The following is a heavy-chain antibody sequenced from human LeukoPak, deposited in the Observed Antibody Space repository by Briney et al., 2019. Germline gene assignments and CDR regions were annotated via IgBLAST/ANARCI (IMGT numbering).Heavy chain of an antibody. V-gene: IGHV5-51*01. CDR2: IYPGDSDT. J-gene: IGHJ4*02. Sequence: GESLKISCKGSGYSFTSYWIGWVRPMPGKGLEWMGIIYPGDSDTRYSPSFQGQVTISADKSISTAYLQWSSLKASDTAMYYCARQLTGLNYYDSSGYEFDYWGQGTLVTVSS. D-gene: IGHD3-22*01. CDR1: GYSFTSYW. CDR3: ARQLTGLNYYDSSGYEFDY.